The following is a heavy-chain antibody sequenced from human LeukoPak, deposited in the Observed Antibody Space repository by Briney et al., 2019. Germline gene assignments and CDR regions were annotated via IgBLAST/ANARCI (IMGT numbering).Heavy chain of an antibody. J-gene: IGHJ4*02. Sequence: GVSLRLSCAASGFTFNNYAMNWVRQAPGKGLEWVSAISGSGGSTYYADSVKGRFTISRDNSKNTLYLQMNSLRAEDTAVYYCAKEILTGGDYWGQGTLVTVSS. D-gene: IGHD3-9*01. V-gene: IGHV3-23*01. CDR1: GFTFNNYA. CDR2: ISGSGGST. CDR3: AKEILTGGDY.